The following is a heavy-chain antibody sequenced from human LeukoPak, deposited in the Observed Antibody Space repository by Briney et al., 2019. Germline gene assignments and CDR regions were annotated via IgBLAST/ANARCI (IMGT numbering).Heavy chain of an antibody. J-gene: IGHJ4*02. D-gene: IGHD1-1*01. V-gene: IGHV3-7*01. CDR1: GFTFSSYW. CDR3: ARDQDLPGTYVHYFDY. CDR2: IKQDGSEK. Sequence: PGGSLRLSCAASGFTFSSYWMSWVRQAPGKGLEWVANIKQDGSEKYYVDSVKGRFTISRDNAKNSLYLQMNSLRAEDTAVYYCARDQDLPGTYVHYFDYWGQGTLVTVSS.